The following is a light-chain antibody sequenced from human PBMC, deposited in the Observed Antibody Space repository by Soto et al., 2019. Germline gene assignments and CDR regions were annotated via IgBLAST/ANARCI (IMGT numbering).Light chain of an antibody. CDR3: LQFNSYPIT. Sequence: AIQLTQSPSSLSASVGERVTITCRASQGISSALAWYQQKPGKAPKLLIYDASSLESGVPSRFSGSGSGTDFTLTISSLQPEDFATYYCLQFNSYPITFGQGTRLEIK. CDR1: QGISSA. J-gene: IGKJ5*01. V-gene: IGKV1-13*02. CDR2: DAS.